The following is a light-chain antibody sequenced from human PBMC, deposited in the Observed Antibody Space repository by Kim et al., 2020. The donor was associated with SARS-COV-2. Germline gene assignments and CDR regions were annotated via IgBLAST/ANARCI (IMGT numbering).Light chain of an antibody. J-gene: IGKJ2*01. CDR1: QSINSW. CDR2: DAS. CDR3: QQYDTYST. V-gene: IGKV1-5*01. Sequence: DIQMTQSPSTLSASVGDRVTITCRASQSINSWLAWYQQKPGKAPKLLISDASNLESGVPSRFSGSGSGTELTLTISSLQPDDFATYYCQQYDTYSTFGQGTKLEI.